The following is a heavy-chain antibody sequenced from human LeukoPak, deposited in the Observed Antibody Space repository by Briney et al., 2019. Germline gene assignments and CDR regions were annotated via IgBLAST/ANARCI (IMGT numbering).Heavy chain of an antibody. CDR3: ARQRQQLAYVDY. J-gene: IGHJ4*02. V-gene: IGHV5-51*01. CDR2: IYPGDSDT. CDR1: GYSFTRSW. Sequence: GESLKISCKGSGYSFTRSWVGWVRQMPGKGLEWMGIIYPGDSDTRYSPSFQGQVTISADKSISTAYLQWSSLKASDTAMYDCARQRQQLAYVDYWGQGTLVTVSS. D-gene: IGHD6-13*01.